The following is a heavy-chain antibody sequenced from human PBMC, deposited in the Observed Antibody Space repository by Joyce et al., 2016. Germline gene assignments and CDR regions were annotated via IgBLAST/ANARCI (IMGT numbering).Heavy chain of an antibody. J-gene: IGHJ6*03. D-gene: IGHD4-11*01. Sequence: EVQLLESGGGLVQPGGSLTLSCAASGFTFNNYGLTWVRQAPGKGLGWVSSSSDIGGSTYYADSVRDRFTISRDNSKNTLFLQMTSLTAEDTAVYYCAKDRPYSTYYYFYYMDVWGKGTTVTVSS. CDR2: SSDIGGST. CDR1: GFTFNNYG. V-gene: IGHV3-23*01. CDR3: AKDRPYSTYYYFYYMDV.